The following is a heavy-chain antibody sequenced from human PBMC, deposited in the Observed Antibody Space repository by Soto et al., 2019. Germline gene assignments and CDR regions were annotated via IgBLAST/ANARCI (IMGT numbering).Heavy chain of an antibody. CDR1: GGTFSSYA. J-gene: IGHJ4*02. D-gene: IGHD1-26*01. CDR3: ARGRWELRSWPVDY. Sequence: QVQLVQSGAEVKKPGFSVTVSCKGSGGTFSSYAISWERQAPGQGLGWMGGIIPIFGTANYAQKFQGRVTITADESTSTAYMELSSLRSEDTAVYYCARGRWELRSWPVDYWGQGTLVTVS. V-gene: IGHV1-69*12. CDR2: IIPIFGTA.